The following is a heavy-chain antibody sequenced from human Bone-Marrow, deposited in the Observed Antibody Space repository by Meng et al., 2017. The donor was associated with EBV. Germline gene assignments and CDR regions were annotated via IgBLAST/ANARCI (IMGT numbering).Heavy chain of an antibody. V-gene: IGHV1-69*01. CDR3: ARASDYGNDLDY. J-gene: IGHJ4*02. CDR1: GGTFTGYA. CDR2: IIPIFGRT. D-gene: IGHD4-11*01. Sequence: VPLRQSGAGGKKPGSSVKVSCKASGGTFTGYAINWVRQAPGQGLEWMGGIIPIFGRTNYAQKFRGRVTIIADESTSTAYMELSRLTSDDTAVYFCARASDYGNDLDYWGQGTLVTVSS.